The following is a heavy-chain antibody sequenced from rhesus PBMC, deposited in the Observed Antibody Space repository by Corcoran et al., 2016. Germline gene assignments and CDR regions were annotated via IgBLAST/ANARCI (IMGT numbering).Heavy chain of an antibody. CDR1: GYSLSSGYG. D-gene: IGHD4-11*01. CDR3: ARDFLPYFDY. J-gene: IGHJ4*01. Sequence: QVQLQESGPGLVKPSETLSLTCAVSGYSLSSGYGWGWIRQPPGKGLEWIGQIYGGSVSTYNNPSRKSRVTVSKDTSKNQFSLKLSSVTAADTAVYYCARDFLPYFDYWGQGVLVTVSS. CDR2: IYGGSVST. V-gene: IGHV4-127*01.